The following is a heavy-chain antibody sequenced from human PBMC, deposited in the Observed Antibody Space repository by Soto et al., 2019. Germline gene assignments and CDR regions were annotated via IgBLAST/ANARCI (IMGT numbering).Heavy chain of an antibody. J-gene: IGHJ4*02. CDR1: GGTFSSYA. CDR2: IIPIFGTA. Sequence: QVQLVQSGAEVKKPGSSVKVSCKASGGTFSSYAISWVRQAPGQGLEWMGGIIPIFGTANYAQKFQGRVTITADESTSTAYMELSSLRSEVTAVYYSARMTPPKIQTYYFDYWGQGTLLTVSS. V-gene: IGHV1-69*12. CDR3: ARMTPPKIQTYYFDY. D-gene: IGHD5-18*01.